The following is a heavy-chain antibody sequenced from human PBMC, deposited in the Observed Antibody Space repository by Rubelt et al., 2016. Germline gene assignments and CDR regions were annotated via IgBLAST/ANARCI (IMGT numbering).Heavy chain of an antibody. CDR3: AKEEPSTGVIY. D-gene: IGHD1-1*01. V-gene: IGHV3-30*02. CDR1: GFTFSNYG. J-gene: IGHJ4*02. CDR2: IRSDGSNK. Sequence: QVHLVESGGAVVQPGGSLGLSCAASGFTFSNYGMHWVRQAPGKGLEWVSFIRSDGSNKFYADSVKGRFTISRDNSKNTLYLQMNSLRAEDTAVYYCAKEEPSTGVIYWGQGTLVTVSS.